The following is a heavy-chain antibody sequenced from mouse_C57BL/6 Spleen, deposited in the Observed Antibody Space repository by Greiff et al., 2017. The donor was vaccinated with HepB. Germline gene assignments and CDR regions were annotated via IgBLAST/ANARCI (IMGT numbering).Heavy chain of an antibody. CDR3: AREDYYGSSIFDY. Sequence: DVMLVESGGGLVKPGGSLKLSCAASGFTFSSYAMSWVRQTPEKRLEWVATISDGGSYTYYPDNVKGRFTISRDNAKNNLYLQMSHLKSEDTAMYYCAREDYYGSSIFDYWGQGTTLTVSS. CDR2: ISDGGSYT. V-gene: IGHV5-4*01. J-gene: IGHJ2*01. CDR1: GFTFSSYA. D-gene: IGHD1-1*01.